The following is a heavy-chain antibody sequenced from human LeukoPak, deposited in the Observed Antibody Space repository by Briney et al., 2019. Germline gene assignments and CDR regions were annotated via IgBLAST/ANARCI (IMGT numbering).Heavy chain of an antibody. CDR3: AKDEGIVGATANYYYGMDV. CDR1: GFTFSSYA. Sequence: PGGSLRLSCAASGFTFSSYAMSWVRQAPGKGLEGVSAISGSGGSTYYADSVKGRFTISRDNSKNTLYLQMNSLRAEDTAVYYCAKDEGIVGATANYYYGMDVWGQGTTVTVSS. J-gene: IGHJ6*02. V-gene: IGHV3-23*01. CDR2: ISGSGGST. D-gene: IGHD1-26*01.